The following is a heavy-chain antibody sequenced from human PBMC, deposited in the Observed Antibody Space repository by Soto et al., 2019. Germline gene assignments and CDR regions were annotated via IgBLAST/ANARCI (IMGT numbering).Heavy chain of an antibody. Sequence: GGSLRLSCAASGFTFDDYAMHWVRQAPGKSLEWVSGISFNSGSIGYADSVKGRFTISRDNAKNSLYLQMNSLRAEDTALYYCAKASGYCSDGSCRYYYGMDVWGEGTTVTVSS. V-gene: IGHV3-9*01. CDR1: GFTFDDYA. J-gene: IGHJ6*04. CDR3: AKASGYCSDGSCRYYYGMDV. D-gene: IGHD2-15*01. CDR2: ISFNSGSI.